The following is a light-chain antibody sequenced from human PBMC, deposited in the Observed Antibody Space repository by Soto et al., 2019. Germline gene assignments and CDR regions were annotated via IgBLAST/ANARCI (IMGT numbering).Light chain of an antibody. J-gene: IGKJ1*01. CDR1: QTISSW. CDR3: QQYGSSPRT. CDR2: KAS. V-gene: IGKV1-5*03. Sequence: DIQLTKSPSTLSGSVGDRVTITCRASQTISSWLAWYQQKPGKAPKLLIYKASTLKSGVPSRFSGSGSGTEFTLTISSLQPDDFAVYYCQQYGSSPRTFGQGTKVDIK.